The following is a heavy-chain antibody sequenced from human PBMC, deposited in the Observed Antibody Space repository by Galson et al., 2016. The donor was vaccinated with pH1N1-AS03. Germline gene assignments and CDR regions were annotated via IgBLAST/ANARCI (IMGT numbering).Heavy chain of an antibody. J-gene: IGHJ4*02. D-gene: IGHD4/OR15-4a*01. V-gene: IGHV3-64*01. CDR2: ISGNGGST. CDR3: ARGPVSYANYWFPPPDD. CDR1: GFTFSSYA. Sequence: SLRLSCAAAGFTFSSYAMFWVRQAPGKGLEYVSAISGNGGSTYYANSVKGRFTISRDNSKNTLYLQMGSLRPEDMAVYYCARGPVSYANYWFPPPDDWGQGTLVTVSS.